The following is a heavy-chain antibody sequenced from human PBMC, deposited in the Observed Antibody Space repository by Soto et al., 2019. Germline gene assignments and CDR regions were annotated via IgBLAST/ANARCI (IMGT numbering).Heavy chain of an antibody. J-gene: IGHJ4*02. CDR3: VCGLSEWGRIDF. D-gene: IGHD3-3*01. V-gene: IGHV4-59*01. CDR2: MYYSGNT. Sequence: SETLSLTCTVSGGSITNYYWSWIRQPPGKRLEYIGYMYYSGNTYYNHSLKSRVTISGDASKNQSYLKSRSVTAATTAVTYCVCGLSEWGRIDFWGQGTLVTVSS. CDR1: GGSITNYY.